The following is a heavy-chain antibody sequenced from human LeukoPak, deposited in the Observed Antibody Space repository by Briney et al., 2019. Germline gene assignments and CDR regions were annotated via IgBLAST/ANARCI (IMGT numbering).Heavy chain of an antibody. CDR2: ISGSGGST. D-gene: IGHD2/OR15-2a*01. V-gene: IGHV3-23*01. CDR1: GFTFGNYG. J-gene: IGHJ4*02. Sequence: AGGSLRLSCAASGFTFGNYGMSWVRQAPGKGLEWVSAISGSGGSTYYADSVKGRFTISRDNSKNTLYLQMNSLRAEDTAVYYCAKDRNRKMGFDYWGQGTLVTVSS. CDR3: AKDRNRKMGFDY.